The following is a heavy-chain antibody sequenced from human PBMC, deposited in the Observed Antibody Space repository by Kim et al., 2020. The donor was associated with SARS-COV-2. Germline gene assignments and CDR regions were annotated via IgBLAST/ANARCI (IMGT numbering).Heavy chain of an antibody. Sequence: GGSLRLSCASSGFIFTNYAMHWVRQAPGRGLEWLAGVSTDGDKTYYGDSAKGRFTISRDDAKNTVYLQMNSLRVEDTALYFCTRAVPPNLWYDPWGQGTQVPVS. V-gene: IGHV3-23*01. CDR3: TRAVPPNLWYDP. CDR1: GFIFTNYA. J-gene: IGHJ5*02. D-gene: IGHD6-19*01. CDR2: VSTDGDKT.